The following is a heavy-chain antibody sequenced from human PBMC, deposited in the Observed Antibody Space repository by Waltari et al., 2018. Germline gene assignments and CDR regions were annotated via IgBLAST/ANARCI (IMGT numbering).Heavy chain of an antibody. D-gene: IGHD7-27*01. J-gene: IGHJ4*02. CDR2: FYSSEYI. CDR3: AREVTKVELGRRLPHFFDS. Sequence: QVQLQESGPGLVKPSQPLSLTCTVSGDSITSNSFYCNRVRQPAGKGLEWIGRFYSSEYINYNPSLKSRVTISRDTSKKQFFLKLTSVTAADTAFYYCAREVTKVELGRRLPHFFDSWGQGTLVTVSS. CDR1: GDSITSNSFY. V-gene: IGHV4-61*02.